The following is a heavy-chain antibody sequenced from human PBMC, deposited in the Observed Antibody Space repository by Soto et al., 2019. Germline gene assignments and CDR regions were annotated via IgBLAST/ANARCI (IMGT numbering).Heavy chain of an antibody. CDR2: ISANDVGT. Sequence: PGGSLRLSCDASGFTLRNYAMTWIRQAPGKGLEWVSLISANDVGTYYAESVKTRFTISTDQSRNTVYLQMDSLRADDTAIYYCAKAKNHYNSDNRPPFDYWGQGTLVTVSS. CDR1: GFTLRNYA. CDR3: AKAKNHYNSDNRPPFDY. D-gene: IGHD3-10*01. V-gene: IGHV3-23*01. J-gene: IGHJ4*02.